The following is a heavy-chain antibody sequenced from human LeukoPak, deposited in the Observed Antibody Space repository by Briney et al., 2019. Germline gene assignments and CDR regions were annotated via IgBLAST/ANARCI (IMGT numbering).Heavy chain of an antibody. D-gene: IGHD6-19*01. CDR2: IYYSGST. V-gene: IGHV4-59*01. CDR1: GGSISSYY. J-gene: IGHJ4*02. Sequence: SRTLSLTCTVSGGSISSYYWSWIRQPPGKGLEWIGYIYYSGSTNYNPSLKSRVTISVDTSKNQFSLKLSSVTAADTAVYYCAREPYSSGWYGYFDYWGQGTLVTVSS. CDR3: AREPYSSGWYGYFDY.